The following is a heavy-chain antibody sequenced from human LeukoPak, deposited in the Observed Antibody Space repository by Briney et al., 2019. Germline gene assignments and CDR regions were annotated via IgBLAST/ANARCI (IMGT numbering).Heavy chain of an antibody. CDR3: ARDQMTTPHSYYNYYGMDV. D-gene: IGHD5-24*01. V-gene: IGHV1-2*02. CDR1: GYTFTGYY. J-gene: IGHJ6*02. Sequence: ASVKVSCKASGYTFTGYYMHWVRQAPGQGLEWMGWINPNSGGTNYAQKFQGRVTMTRDTSISTAYMELSRLRSDDTAVYYCARDQMTTPHSYYNYYGMDVWGQGTTVTVSS. CDR2: INPNSGGT.